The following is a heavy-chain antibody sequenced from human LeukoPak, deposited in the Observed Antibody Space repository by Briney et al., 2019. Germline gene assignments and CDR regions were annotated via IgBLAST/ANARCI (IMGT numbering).Heavy chain of an antibody. CDR3: ARLTDGYNVDH. CDR1: GGSISSYY. V-gene: IGHV4-59*08. D-gene: IGHD5-24*01. J-gene: IGHJ4*02. CDR2: IYYSGST. Sequence: SETLSLTCTVSGGSISSYYWSWIRQPPGKGLEWIGYIYYSGSTNYNPSLKSRVTISEDTSKNQFSLKLSSVTAADTAVYYCARLTDGYNVDHWGQGTLVTVSS.